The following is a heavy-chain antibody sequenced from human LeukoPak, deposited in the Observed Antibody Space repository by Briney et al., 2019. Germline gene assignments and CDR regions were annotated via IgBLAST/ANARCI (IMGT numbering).Heavy chain of an antibody. D-gene: IGHD5-18*01. Sequence: GGSLRLSCAASGFTFSSYAMHWVRQAPGKGLEWVAVISYDGSNKYYADSVKGRFTISRDNPKNTLYLQMNSLRAEDTAVYYCARDKMERIQLWPTYDCYYYGMDVWGQGTTVTVSS. CDR1: GFTFSSYA. CDR2: ISYDGSNK. V-gene: IGHV3-30-3*01. CDR3: ARDKMERIQLWPTYDCYYYGMDV. J-gene: IGHJ6*02.